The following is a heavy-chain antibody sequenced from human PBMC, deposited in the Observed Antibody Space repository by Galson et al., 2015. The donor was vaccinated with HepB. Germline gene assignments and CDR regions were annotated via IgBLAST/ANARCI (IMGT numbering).Heavy chain of an antibody. Sequence: SLRLSCAASGFTYSIYWMSWVRQAPGKGLEWVANIKQDGNEKYYVDSVKGRFTISRDNAKNSLYLQMNSLRVEDTAVYYCAAFVGDDYGGRFDYWGQGTLVTVSS. D-gene: IGHD4-23*01. CDR2: IKQDGNEK. J-gene: IGHJ4*02. V-gene: IGHV3-7*01. CDR3: AAFVGDDYGGRFDY. CDR1: GFTYSIYW.